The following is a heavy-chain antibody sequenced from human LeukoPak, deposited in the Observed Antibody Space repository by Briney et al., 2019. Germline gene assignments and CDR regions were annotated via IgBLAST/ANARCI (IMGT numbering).Heavy chain of an antibody. CDR3: ARASYSSGWYYFDY. V-gene: IGHV3-33*01. J-gene: IGHJ4*02. CDR1: GFTFSSYG. D-gene: IGHD6-19*01. Sequence: GGSLRLSCAASGFTFSSYGMHWVRQAPGKGLEWVAVIWYDGSNKYYADSVKGRFTISRDNSKNTLYLQMNSLRAEDTAVYYCARASYSSGWYYFDYWGQGTLVTVYS. CDR2: IWYDGSNK.